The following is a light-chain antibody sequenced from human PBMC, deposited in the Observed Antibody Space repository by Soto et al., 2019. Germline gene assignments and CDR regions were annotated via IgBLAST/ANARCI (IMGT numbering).Light chain of an antibody. CDR2: DAS. J-gene: IGKJ5*01. V-gene: IGKV1-33*01. CDR3: QQFHDLPIT. CDR1: QDIKKN. Sequence: DIQMTQSASSVSASVGDRVTITCQASQDIKKNVNWYQQKPGKVPKVLIYDASTLETGVPSRFSGSGSETEFTLTISSLQSEDIATYFCQQFHDLPITFGQGTRLEIK.